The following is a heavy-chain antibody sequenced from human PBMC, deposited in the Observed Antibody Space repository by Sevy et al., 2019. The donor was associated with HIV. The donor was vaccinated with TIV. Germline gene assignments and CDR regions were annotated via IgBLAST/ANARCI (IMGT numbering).Heavy chain of an antibody. D-gene: IGHD2-2*01. V-gene: IGHV1-69*13. CDR3: AKDDIVVVPAASHYYYYYGMNV. J-gene: IGHJ6*02. CDR2: IIPIFGTA. CDR1: GGTFSSYA. Sequence: ASVKVSCKASGGTFSSYAISWVRQAPGQGLEWMGGIIPIFGTANYAQKFQGRVTITADESTSTAYMELSSLRSEDTAVYYCAKDDIVVVPAASHYYYYYGMNVWGQGTTVTVSS.